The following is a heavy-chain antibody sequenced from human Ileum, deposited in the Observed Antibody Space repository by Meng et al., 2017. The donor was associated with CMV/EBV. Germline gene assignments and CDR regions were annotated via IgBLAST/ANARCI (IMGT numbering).Heavy chain of an antibody. J-gene: IGHJ4*02. CDR1: GFSFDRYW. V-gene: IGHV3-7*03. CDR3: ARDPFRDGI. D-gene: IGHD3-3*02. Sequence: GESLKISCVASGFSFDRYWMTWVRQAPGKGLEWLANIRSDGGSTYYLESLKGRFTISRDNAKRSVFLEMNSLRAEDTAVYYCARDPFRDGIWGQGRMVTVSS. CDR2: IRSDGGST.